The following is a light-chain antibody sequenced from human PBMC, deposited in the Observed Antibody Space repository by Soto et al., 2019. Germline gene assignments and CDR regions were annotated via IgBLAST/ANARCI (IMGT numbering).Light chain of an antibody. Sequence: EIVLTQSPATVSSFPGERVTLSCRASQYVNTRLAWYQHRPGQAPRLLIYQTSIRAAGIPARFSASGSGTDFTLTISDVQPEDFALYYCHQRQSWPRTFGQGTKVDI. CDR1: QYVNTR. CDR3: HQRQSWPRT. CDR2: QTS. V-gene: IGKV3-11*01. J-gene: IGKJ1*01.